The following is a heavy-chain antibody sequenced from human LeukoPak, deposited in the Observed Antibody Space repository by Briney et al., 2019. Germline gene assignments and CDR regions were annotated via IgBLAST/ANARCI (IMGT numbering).Heavy chain of an antibody. CDR1: GFIFNTNA. Sequence: GGSLRLSCAASGFIFNTNAMTWVRQAPRKGLEWVSTITGSDDSSFYANSVKGRFTISRDNSKNTVFLHMTSLRAEDTAVYYCTKFDNWGQGVLVIVSS. CDR2: ITGSDDSS. V-gene: IGHV3-23*01. J-gene: IGHJ4*02. CDR3: TKFDN.